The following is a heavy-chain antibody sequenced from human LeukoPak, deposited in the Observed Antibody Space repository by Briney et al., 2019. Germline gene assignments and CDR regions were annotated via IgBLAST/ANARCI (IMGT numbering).Heavy chain of an antibody. Sequence: GASVKVSCKASGYTFTSYGISWVRQAPGQGLEWMGWISAYNGNTNYAQKLQGRVTMTTDTSTSTAYMELRSLRSDDTAVYYCARAGFSKFWCFEDQLFHFMDLWGKGTTVTVSS. CDR2: ISAYNGNT. D-gene: IGHD4/OR15-4a*01. J-gene: IGHJ6*03. V-gene: IGHV1-18*01. CDR1: GYTFTSYG. CDR3: ARAGFSKFWCFEDQLFHFMDL.